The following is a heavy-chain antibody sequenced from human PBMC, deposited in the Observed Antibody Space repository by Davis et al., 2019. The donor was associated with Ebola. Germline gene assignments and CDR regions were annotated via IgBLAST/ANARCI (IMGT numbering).Heavy chain of an antibody. Sequence: ASVKVSCKASGYTFTSYGISWVRQATGQGLEWMGWLNPNSGNTDSTHKFQGRLTMTKNISIGTAYMELSTLTSENTAVYYCARRVYSRSGFDSWGQGTLVTVSS. J-gene: IGHJ4*02. CDR2: LNPNSGNT. CDR1: GYTFTSYG. CDR3: ARRVYSRSGFDS. V-gene: IGHV1-8*02. D-gene: IGHD2-8*01.